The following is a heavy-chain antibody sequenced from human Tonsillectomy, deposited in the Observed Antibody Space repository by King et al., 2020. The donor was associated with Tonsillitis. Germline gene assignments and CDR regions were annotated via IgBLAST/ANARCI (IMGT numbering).Heavy chain of an antibody. J-gene: IGHJ2*01. CDR3: SYRSLGTGGYFAF. CDR2: LCWNDDK. V-gene: IGHV2-5*01. CDR1: GFSLSTDGVG. D-gene: IGHD7-27*01. Sequence: TLKAFGPTLVKPTQTLTLTCTFSGFSLSTDGVGVDWIRQPPGKALEWLALLCWNDDKRYRASLKSRLTITKDTSKNQVVLTMTNMDPVDTATYYCSYRSLGTGGYFAFWGRGSLVTVPA.